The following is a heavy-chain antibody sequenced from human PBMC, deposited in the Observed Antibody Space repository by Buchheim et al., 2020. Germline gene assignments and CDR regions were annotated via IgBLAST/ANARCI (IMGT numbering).Heavy chain of an antibody. J-gene: IGHJ6*02. CDR3: AKDREGRLRNYYYGMDV. CDR1: GFTFSSYG. V-gene: IGHV3-30*18. CDR2: ISYDGSNK. Sequence: QVQLVESGGGVVQPGRSLRLSCAASGFTFSSYGMHWVRQAPGKGLEWVAVISYDGSNKYYADSVKGRFTISGDNSKNTLYLQMNSLRAEDTAVYYCAKDREGRLRNYYYGMDVWGQGTT.